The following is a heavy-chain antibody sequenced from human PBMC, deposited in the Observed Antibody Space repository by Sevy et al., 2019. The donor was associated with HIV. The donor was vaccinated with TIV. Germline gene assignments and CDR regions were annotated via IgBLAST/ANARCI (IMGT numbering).Heavy chain of an antibody. CDR1: GFTFITYD. CDR2: VGPAGDT. CDR3: TRSGGYSDYGMAV. J-gene: IGHJ6*02. V-gene: IGHV3-13*01. Sequence: GGSLRLSCAASGFTFITYDMHWVRHVTGKGLEWVSGVGPAGDTFYPGSVKGRFTTTRENAMNTLYLQMNNLRAGDTAVYYCTRSGGYSDYGMAVWGQGTTVTVSS. D-gene: IGHD5-12*01.